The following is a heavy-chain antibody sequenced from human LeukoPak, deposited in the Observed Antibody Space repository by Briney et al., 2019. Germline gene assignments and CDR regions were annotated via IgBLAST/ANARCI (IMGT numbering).Heavy chain of an antibody. V-gene: IGHV3-23*01. Sequence: QSGGSLTLSCAASGFTFGTYAMNWVRQAPGQGLEWVSDISGSADGTYYADSVKGRFTISRDNSKKTLYLQMNSLRAEDTALYYCAKDTWRLGYWGQGTLVTVSS. CDR3: AKDTWRLGY. J-gene: IGHJ4*02. D-gene: IGHD3-16*01. CDR1: GFTFGTYA. CDR2: ISGSADGT.